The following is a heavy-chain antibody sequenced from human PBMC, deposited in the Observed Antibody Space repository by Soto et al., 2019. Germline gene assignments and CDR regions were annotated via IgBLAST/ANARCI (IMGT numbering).Heavy chain of an antibody. CDR2: IIPMFGKV. J-gene: IGHJ5*02. D-gene: IGHD3-10*01. V-gene: IGHV1-69*01. CDR3: ARETSVRGVILTSSPCFDP. CDR1: GGTFSSYG. Sequence: QVQLVQSGAEVKKPGSSVKVSCKASGGTFSSYGISWVRQAPGQGLEWMGGIIPMFGKVNYAQKFQGRVKITAEQSTNTAYMELNRLKSEDTGVYYWARETSVRGVILTSSPCFDPWGQGTLVTVSS.